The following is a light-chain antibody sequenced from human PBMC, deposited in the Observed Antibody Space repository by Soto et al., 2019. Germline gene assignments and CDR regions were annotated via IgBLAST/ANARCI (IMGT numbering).Light chain of an antibody. CDR1: SSDVGSCDC. CDR2: EVT. Sequence: QSALTQPPSASGSPGQSVTISCTGTSSDVGSCDCVSWYQQHPGKAPKLMIYEVTKRPSAVPDRFSGSKSGSTASLTVSGLQAEDEADYYCSSYADLNNLVFGGGTKLTVL. V-gene: IGLV2-8*01. CDR3: SSYADLNNLV. J-gene: IGLJ2*01.